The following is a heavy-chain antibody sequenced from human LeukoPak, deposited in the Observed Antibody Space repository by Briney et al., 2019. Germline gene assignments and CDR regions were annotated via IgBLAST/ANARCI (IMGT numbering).Heavy chain of an antibody. CDR3: ARDRRWRYFDWLSGEYYYYYYYMDV. V-gene: IGHV1-69*05. CDR1: GGTFSSYA. D-gene: IGHD3-9*01. Sequence: GSSVKVSCKASGGTFSSYAISWVRQAPGQGLEWMGRIIPIFGTANYAQKFQGRVTITTDESTSTAYMELSSLRSEDTAVYYCARDRRWRYFDWLSGEYYYYYYYMDVWGKGTTVTVSS. J-gene: IGHJ6*03. CDR2: IIPIFGTA.